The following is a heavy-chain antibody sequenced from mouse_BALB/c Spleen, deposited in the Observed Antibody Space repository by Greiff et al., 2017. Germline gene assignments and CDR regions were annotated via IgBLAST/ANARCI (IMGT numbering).Heavy chain of an antibody. CDR3: ARRGRYDDAMDY. CDR2: INPYNGDT. D-gene: IGHD2-14*01. V-gene: IGHV1-20*02. CDR1: GYSFTGYF. J-gene: IGHJ4*01. Sequence: EVQLQQSGPELVKPGASVKISCKASGYSFTGYFMNWVMQSHGKSLEWIGRINPYNGDTFYNQKFKGKATLTVDKSSSTAHMELRSLASEDSAVYYCARRGRYDDAMDYWGQGTSVTVSS.